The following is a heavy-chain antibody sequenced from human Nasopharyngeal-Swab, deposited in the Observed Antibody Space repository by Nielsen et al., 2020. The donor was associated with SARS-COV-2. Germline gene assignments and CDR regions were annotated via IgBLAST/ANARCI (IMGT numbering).Heavy chain of an antibody. J-gene: IGHJ4*02. Sequence: GESLKISCAASGFTFDDYGMSWVRQAPGKGLEWVSGINWNGGSTGYADSVEGRFTISRDNAKNSLYLQMNSLRAEDTALYHCARGRFLEWLLWDYWGQGTLVTVSS. V-gene: IGHV3-20*01. CDR2: INWNGGST. CDR3: ARGRFLEWLLWDY. D-gene: IGHD3-3*01. CDR1: GFTFDDYG.